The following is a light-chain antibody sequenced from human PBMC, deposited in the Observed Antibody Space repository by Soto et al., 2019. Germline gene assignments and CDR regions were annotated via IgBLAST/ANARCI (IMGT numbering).Light chain of an antibody. V-gene: IGKV3-11*01. CDR2: EIS. Sequence: EIVLTQSPSTLSLSPGERATLSCRASQSVGRYLAWYQQKPGQAPRLLIYEISNRATDIPARFSGNGSGTDLARTISSLEPEDFAVYYCQQRANWPPITFGQGTRVEIK. CDR1: QSVGRY. CDR3: QQRANWPPIT. J-gene: IGKJ5*01.